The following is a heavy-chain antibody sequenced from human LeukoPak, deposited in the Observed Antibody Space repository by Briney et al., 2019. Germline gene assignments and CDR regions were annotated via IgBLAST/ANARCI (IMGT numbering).Heavy chain of an antibody. CDR1: GYTSTGYY. J-gene: IGHJ4*02. D-gene: IGHD5-12*01. CDR3: ARDESRYDYSAYYFDY. Sequence: ASVKVSCKASGYTSTGYYMHWVRQAPGQGLEWMGWINPNSGDTHYAQKFQGRVTMTRDTSISTAYMELSRLRSDDTAVYYCARDESRYDYSAYYFDYWGQGTLVTVSS. V-gene: IGHV1-2*02. CDR2: INPNSGDT.